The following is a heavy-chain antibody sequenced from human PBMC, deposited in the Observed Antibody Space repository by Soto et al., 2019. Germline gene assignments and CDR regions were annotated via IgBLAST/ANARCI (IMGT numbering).Heavy chain of an antibody. CDR3: ARARIDYGDYGFDY. CDR2: IIPIFGIA. Sequence: SVKVSCKASGYTFTSYDISWVRQAPGQGLEWMGGIIPIFGIANYAQKFQGRVTITADESTSTAYMELSSLRSEDTAVYYCARARIDYGDYGFDYWGQGTLVTVSS. V-gene: IGHV1-69*13. J-gene: IGHJ4*02. CDR1: GYTFTSYD. D-gene: IGHD4-17*01.